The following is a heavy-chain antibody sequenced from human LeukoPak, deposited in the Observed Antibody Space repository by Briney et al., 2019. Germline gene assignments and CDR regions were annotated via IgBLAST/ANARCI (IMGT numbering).Heavy chain of an antibody. V-gene: IGHV3-23*01. CDR3: AKEDYSSGSYYFDY. Sequence: GGSLRLSCAASGFMFNSYAMSWVRQAPGEGLEWVLSISGYGDNTYYADSVKGRFTISRDNSKKTLYLQMNSLRAEDTAVYYCAKEDYSSGSYYFDYWGQGTLVTVSS. D-gene: IGHD6-19*01. CDR1: GFMFNSYA. CDR2: ISGYGDNT. J-gene: IGHJ4*02.